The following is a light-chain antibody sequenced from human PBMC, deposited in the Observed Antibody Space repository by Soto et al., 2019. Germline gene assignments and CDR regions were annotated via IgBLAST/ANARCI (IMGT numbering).Light chain of an antibody. V-gene: IGKV1-39*01. J-gene: IGKJ1*01. CDR2: RAS. CDR3: EPSYRKGK. Sequence: DIQMTQSPSTLSSSVGDRVTISCRASQTISSYLKWYEQRPGKGPKLLIYRASSWQSGVPLSFSCSESQPQLPLPRSSLQPEDFSTYYCEPSYRKGKFAQGTKVDTK. CDR1: QTISSY.